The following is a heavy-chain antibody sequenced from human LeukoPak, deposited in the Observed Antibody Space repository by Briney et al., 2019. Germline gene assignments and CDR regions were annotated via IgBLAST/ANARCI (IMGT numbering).Heavy chain of an antibody. CDR3: AKGSYGSGSFDY. V-gene: IGHV3-23*01. J-gene: IGHJ4*02. CDR1: GYTFRGYA. CDR2: ISGSGGST. D-gene: IGHD3-10*01. Sequence: GGSLRLSCAASGYTFRGYAMCWVRQAPGKGLEWVSGISGSGGSTYYADSVKGRVTISRDNSRKALYLQMNSLRAEDTAVYYCAKGSYGSGSFDYWGQGTLVTVSS.